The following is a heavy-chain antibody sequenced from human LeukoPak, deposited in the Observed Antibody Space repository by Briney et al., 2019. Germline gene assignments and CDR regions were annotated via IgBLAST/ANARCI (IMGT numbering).Heavy chain of an antibody. CDR1: GFTFSSYA. CDR3: AKDRPTLKYYYDSIPLDY. V-gene: IGHV3-23*01. CDR2: ISGSGGST. Sequence: GGSLRLSCTASGFTFSSYAMSWVRQAPGKGLEWVSAISGSGGSTYYADSVKGRFTISRDNSKNTLYLQMNSLRAEDTAVYYCAKDRPTLKYYYDSIPLDYWGQGTLVTVSS. J-gene: IGHJ4*02. D-gene: IGHD3-22*01.